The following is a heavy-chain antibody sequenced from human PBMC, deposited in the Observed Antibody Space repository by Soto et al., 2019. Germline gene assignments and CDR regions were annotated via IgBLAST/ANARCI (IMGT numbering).Heavy chain of an antibody. D-gene: IGHD6-13*01. CDR3: ARANLGTAAGAPDY. Sequence: HPGGSLRLSCAASGFTFSSYAMTWVRQAPGKGLEWVSGIRATADSPYYADSVKGRFTISKDNSNNILYLQMNSLRAEDTAVYYCARANLGTAAGAPDYWGQGTLVTVSS. V-gene: IGHV3-23*01. CDR2: IRATADSP. J-gene: IGHJ4*02. CDR1: GFTFSSYA.